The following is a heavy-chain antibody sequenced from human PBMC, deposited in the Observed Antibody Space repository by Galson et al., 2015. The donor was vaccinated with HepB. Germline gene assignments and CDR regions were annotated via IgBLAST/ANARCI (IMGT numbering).Heavy chain of an antibody. CDR1: GFTFSSYG. CDR2: IWYDGSNK. V-gene: IGHV3-33*01. Sequence: LRLSCAASGFTFSSYGMHWVRQAPGKGLEWVAIIWYDGSNKYYADSVKGRFTISRDNSKNTLYLQMNSLRAEDTAVYYCARDNLYFDSSGYPVGALYYYMDVWGKGTTVTVSS. CDR3: ARDNLYFDSSGYPVGALYYYMDV. J-gene: IGHJ6*03. D-gene: IGHD3-22*01.